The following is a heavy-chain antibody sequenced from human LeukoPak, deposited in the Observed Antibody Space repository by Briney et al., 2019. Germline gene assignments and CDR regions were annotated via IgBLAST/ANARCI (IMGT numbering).Heavy chain of an antibody. J-gene: IGHJ4*02. CDR1: GFTFDDYA. V-gene: IGHV3-9*01. CDR3: AKDAGYSSSWKDY. D-gene: IGHD6-13*01. CDR2: ISWNSGRI. Sequence: GGSLRLSCAASGFTFDDYAMHWVRQAPGKGLEWVSGISWNSGRIGYADSVKGRFTISRDNAKNSLYLQMNSLRAEDTALYYCAKDAGYSSSWKDYWGQGTLVTVSS.